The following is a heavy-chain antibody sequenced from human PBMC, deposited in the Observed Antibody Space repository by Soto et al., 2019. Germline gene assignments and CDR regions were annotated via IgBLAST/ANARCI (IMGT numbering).Heavy chain of an antibody. CDR3: ASSLDYGDEGGYFDY. Sequence: QVQLQESGPGLVKPSETLSLTCTVSGGSVSSGSYYWSWIRQPPGKGLEWIGYIYYSGSTNYNPSLNSRVAISVDTSKNRFSLKLSSVTAADTAVYYCASSLDYGDEGGYFDYWGQGTLVTVSS. CDR1: GGSVSSGSYY. J-gene: IGHJ4*02. CDR2: IYYSGST. D-gene: IGHD4-17*01. V-gene: IGHV4-61*01.